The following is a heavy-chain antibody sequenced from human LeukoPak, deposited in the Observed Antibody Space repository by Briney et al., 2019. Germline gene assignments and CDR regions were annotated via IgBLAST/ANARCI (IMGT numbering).Heavy chain of an antibody. CDR3: ARHEDFWSGDFDY. J-gene: IGHJ4*02. Sequence: SETLSLTCAVYGGSFSGYYWSWIRQPPGKGLEWIGEINHSGSTNYNPSLKSRVTISVDTSKNQFSLKLSSVTAADTAVYYGARHEDFWSGDFDYWGQGSLVIVSS. CDR2: INHSGST. CDR1: GGSFSGYY. D-gene: IGHD3-3*01. V-gene: IGHV4-34*01.